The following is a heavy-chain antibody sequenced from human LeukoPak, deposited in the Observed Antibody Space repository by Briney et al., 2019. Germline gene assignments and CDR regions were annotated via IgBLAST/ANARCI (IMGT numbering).Heavy chain of an antibody. J-gene: IGHJ1*01. CDR1: GYTFTGYY. CDR3: ARGSYDSSDFEYFHH. D-gene: IGHD3-22*01. Sequence: SVKVSCKASGYTFTGYYMHWVRQAPGQGLEWMGWLNPNSGGTNYAQKFQGRVTMTRDTSISTAYMELNRLRSDDTAVYYCARGSYDSSDFEYFHHWGQGTLVTVSS. CDR2: LNPNSGGT. V-gene: IGHV1-2*02.